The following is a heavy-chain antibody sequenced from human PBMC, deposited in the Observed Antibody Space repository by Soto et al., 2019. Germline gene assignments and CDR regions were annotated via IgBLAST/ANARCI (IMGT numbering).Heavy chain of an antibody. V-gene: IGHV3-30*03. CDR1: GFTFSYG. J-gene: IGHJ4*02. Sequence: VQLLESGGGFIQPGGSLRLSCAASGFTFSYGIHWLRQAPGKGLEWVAYISYDSSNKFYGDSVKGRFTISRDNAKNTQSLQMSSLRAEVTAGYYWGILVIGYCSGDTGDDCWGQGTVVAVSS. CDR3: GILVIGYCSGDTGDDC. D-gene: IGHD2-15*01. CDR2: ISYDSSNK.